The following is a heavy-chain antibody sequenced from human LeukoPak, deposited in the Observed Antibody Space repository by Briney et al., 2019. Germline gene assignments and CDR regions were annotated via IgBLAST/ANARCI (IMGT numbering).Heavy chain of an antibody. CDR1: GFTFSRFR. D-gene: IGHD1-20*01. Sequence: GGSLRLSCAASGFTFSRFRMSWVRQPPGKGLEWVANINQDGSEIYYVDSVKGRFTVSTDNAKNTLFLQMDNLRADDTAVYYCARGDISGMRGWGQGTLVTVSS. J-gene: IGHJ4*02. V-gene: IGHV3-7*01. CDR3: ARGDISGMRG. CDR2: INQDGSEI.